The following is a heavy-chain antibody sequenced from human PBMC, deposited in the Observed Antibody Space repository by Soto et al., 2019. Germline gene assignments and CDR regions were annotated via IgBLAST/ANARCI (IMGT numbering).Heavy chain of an antibody. CDR2: ISAYNGNT. J-gene: IGHJ4*02. CDR3: ARDVWKREAAAGTGY. V-gene: IGHV1-18*01. CDR1: GYTFTSYG. Sequence: ASVKVSCKASGYTFTSYGISWVRQAPGQGLEWMGWISAYNGNTNYAQKLQGRVTMTTDTSTSTAYMELRSLRSDDTAVYYCARDVWKREAAAGTGYWGQGTLVTVSS. D-gene: IGHD6-13*01.